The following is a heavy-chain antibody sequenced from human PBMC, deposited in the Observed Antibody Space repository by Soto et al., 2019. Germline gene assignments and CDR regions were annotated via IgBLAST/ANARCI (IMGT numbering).Heavy chain of an antibody. CDR1: GGSISSYY. V-gene: IGHV4-59*01. J-gene: IGHJ4*02. D-gene: IGHD3-10*01. CDR3: ARGSRHFGIRGVIISYFDY. Sequence: SETLSLTCTVSGGSISSYYWSWIRQPPGKGLEWIGYIYYSGSTNYNPSLKSRVTISVDTSKNQFSLKPSSVTAADTAVYYCARGSRHFGIRGVIISYFDYWGQGTLVTVSS. CDR2: IYYSGST.